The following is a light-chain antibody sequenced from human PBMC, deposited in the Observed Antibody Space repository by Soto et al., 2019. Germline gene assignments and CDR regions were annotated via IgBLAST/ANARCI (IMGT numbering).Light chain of an antibody. CDR1: SSGIGSNY. V-gene: IGLV1-47*01. J-gene: IGLJ3*02. Sequence: SVLTQPPSASGTPGQRVTISCTGSSSGIGSNYVYWYQQLPEMAPKLLIYKNDQRPSGISERFSGSKSGTSASLAISGLRTEDEANYYCASWDDTLSGRVFGGGTKLTVL. CDR3: ASWDDTLSGRV. CDR2: KND.